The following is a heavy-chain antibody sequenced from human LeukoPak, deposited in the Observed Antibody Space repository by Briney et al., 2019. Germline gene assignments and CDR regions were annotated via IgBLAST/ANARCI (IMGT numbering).Heavy chain of an antibody. D-gene: IGHD2-21*01. Sequence: PSQTLSLTCTVSGGSISSYYWSWIRQPPGKGLEWIGYIYYSGSTNYNPSLKSRVTISVDTSKNQFSLKLSSVTAADTAVYYCARVRPPPLWGDYYYYYGMDVWGQGTTVTVSS. CDR1: GGSISSYY. CDR2: IYYSGST. CDR3: ARVRPPPLWGDYYYYYGMDV. J-gene: IGHJ6*02. V-gene: IGHV4-59*01.